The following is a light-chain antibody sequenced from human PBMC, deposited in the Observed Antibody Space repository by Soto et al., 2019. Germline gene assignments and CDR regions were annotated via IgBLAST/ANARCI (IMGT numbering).Light chain of an antibody. Sequence: EVVMTQSPATLSVSPGEGATLSCRASQSVSSKLAWYQQKPCQAPRLLIYGASTRATGNPARFSGSESGTEFALTISSLQSEDFAVYYCQQYDNWPFTFGPETKVDIK. CDR3: QQYDNWPFT. J-gene: IGKJ3*01. CDR1: QSVSSK. CDR2: GAS. V-gene: IGKV3-15*01.